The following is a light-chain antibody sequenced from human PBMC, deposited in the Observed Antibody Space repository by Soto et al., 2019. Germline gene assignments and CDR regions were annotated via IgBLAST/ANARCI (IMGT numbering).Light chain of an antibody. J-gene: IGKJ1*01. CDR1: QRVSSSY. Sequence: EIVLTQSPGTLSLSPGERATLSCRASQRVSSSYLAWYQQKPGQAPRLLIYGTSSRATGIPDRFSGSGSGTDFTLTISRLEPEDFAVYYCQQYVSSPRTFGQGTKVEIK. CDR2: GTS. CDR3: QQYVSSPRT. V-gene: IGKV3-20*01.